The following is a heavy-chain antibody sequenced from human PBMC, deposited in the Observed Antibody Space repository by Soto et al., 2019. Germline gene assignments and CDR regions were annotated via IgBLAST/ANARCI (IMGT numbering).Heavy chain of an antibody. D-gene: IGHD3-22*01. J-gene: IGHJ6*02. V-gene: IGHV4-39*02. CDR3: ARDWEYYYDSSGYYYYGMDV. Sequence: SETLSLTCTVSGGSISSSSYYWGWIRQPPGKGLEWIGSIYYSGSTYYNPSLKSRVTISVDTSKNQFSLKLSSVAAADTAVYYCARDWEYYYDSSGYYYYGMDVWGQGTTVTVSS. CDR2: IYYSGST. CDR1: GGSISSSSYY.